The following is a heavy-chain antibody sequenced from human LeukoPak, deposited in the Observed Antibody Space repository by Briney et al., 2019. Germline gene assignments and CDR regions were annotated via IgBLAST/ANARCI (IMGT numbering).Heavy chain of an antibody. CDR3: ARSTSYHFDS. J-gene: IGHJ4*02. CDR2: IYAGGAA. D-gene: IGHD2-2*01. V-gene: IGHV3-53*01. Sequence: GGSLRLSCAASGFTFSSYAMSWVRQAPGKGLEWVSVIYAGGAAYYADYVKGRFTISRDTSNNTLILQMHSLGVEDTAVYYCARSTSYHFDSWGQGTLVTVSS. CDR1: GFTFSSYA.